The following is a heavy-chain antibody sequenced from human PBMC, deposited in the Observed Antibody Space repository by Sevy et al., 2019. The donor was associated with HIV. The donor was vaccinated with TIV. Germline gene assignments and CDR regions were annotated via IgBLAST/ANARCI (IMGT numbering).Heavy chain of an antibody. V-gene: IGHV3-30*18. CDR2: ISYDGSNK. D-gene: IGHD6-25*01. CDR1: GFTFSSYG. J-gene: IGHJ4*02. CDR3: AKDGWSSGPGFDY. Sequence: GGSLRLSCAASGFTFSSYGMHWVRQAPGKGLEWVAVISYDGSNKYYADSVKGRFTISRDNSKNTLYLQMNSLRAEDTAGYYCAKDGWSSGPGFDYWGQGTLVTVSS.